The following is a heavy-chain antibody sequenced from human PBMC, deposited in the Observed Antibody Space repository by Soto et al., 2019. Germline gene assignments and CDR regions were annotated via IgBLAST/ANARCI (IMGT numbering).Heavy chain of an antibody. CDR1: GGSISSGGYY. V-gene: IGHV4-31*03. J-gene: IGHJ4*02. CDR3: AAGTINYDFWSGSGPIDY. Sequence: SETLSLTCTVSGGSISSGGYYWSWIRQHPGKGLEWIGYIYYSGSTYYNPSLKSRVTISVDTSKNQFSLKLSSVTAADTAVYYCAAGTINYDFWSGSGPIDYWGQGTLVTVSS. D-gene: IGHD3-3*01. CDR2: IYYSGST.